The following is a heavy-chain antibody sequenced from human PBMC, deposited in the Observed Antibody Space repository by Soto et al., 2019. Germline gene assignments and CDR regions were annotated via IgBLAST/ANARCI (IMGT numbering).Heavy chain of an antibody. CDR2: IVPIVDTS. Sequence: QVPLVQSGAEVRQPASSVKVSCKTSGGTFSSYAISWVRQAPGQGLEWMGGIVPIVDTSTYAQKFQGRVTITADESTITVYMELSTLRFDDRAVYYCVGVVATRGYPNNGGRVTWGTVSS. CDR1: GGTFSSYA. J-gene: IGHJ2*01. D-gene: IGHD5-12*01. CDR3: VGVVATRGYPNN. V-gene: IGHV1-69*12.